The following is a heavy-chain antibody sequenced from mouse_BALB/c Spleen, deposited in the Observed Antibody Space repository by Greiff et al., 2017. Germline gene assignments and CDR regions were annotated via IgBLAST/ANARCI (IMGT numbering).Heavy chain of an antibody. CDR3: ARGSRDY. V-gene: IGHV1-87*01. CDR2: IYPGDGDT. CDR1: GYTFTSYW. Sequence: QVQLKQSGAELARPGASVKLSCKASGYTFTSYWMQWVKQRPGQGLEWIGAIYPGDGDTRYTQKFKGKATLTADKSSSTAYMQLSSLASEDSAVYYCARGSRDYWGQGTTLTVSS. J-gene: IGHJ2*01.